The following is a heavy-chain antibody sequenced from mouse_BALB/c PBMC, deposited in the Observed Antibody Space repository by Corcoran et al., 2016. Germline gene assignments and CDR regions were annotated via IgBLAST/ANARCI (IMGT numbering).Heavy chain of an antibody. J-gene: IGHJ4*01. CDR2: INTYTGEP. Sequence: QIQLVQSGPELKKPGETVKISCKASGYTFTNNGMHWVKQAPGKGLKWMGWINTYTGEPTYADDFKGRFAFSLETSASTAYLQINNLKNEDTATYFCAREPYAMDYWGQGTSVTVSS. V-gene: IGHV9-3-1*01. CDR3: AREPYAMDY. CDR1: GYTFTNNG.